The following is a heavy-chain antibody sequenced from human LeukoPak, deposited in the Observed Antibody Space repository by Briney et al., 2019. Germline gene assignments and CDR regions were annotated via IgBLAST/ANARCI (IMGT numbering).Heavy chain of an antibody. Sequence: SETLSLTCTVSGVSISSYYWSWIRQPPGKGLEWVGYIYYSGSTNYNPSLKSGVTISVDTSKNQFSLKLSSVTAADTAVYYCARGELRRGWFDPWGQGTLVTVSS. V-gene: IGHV4-59*01. CDR3: ARGELRRGWFDP. J-gene: IGHJ5*02. CDR2: IYYSGST. D-gene: IGHD1-7*01. CDR1: GVSISSYY.